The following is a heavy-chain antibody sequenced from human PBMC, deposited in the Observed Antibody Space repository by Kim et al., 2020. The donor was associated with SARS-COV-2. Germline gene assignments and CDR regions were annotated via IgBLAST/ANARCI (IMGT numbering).Heavy chain of an antibody. V-gene: IGHV1-8*01. D-gene: IGHD6-13*01. CDR2: MNPNSGNT. CDR1: GYTFTSYD. Sequence: ASVKVSCKASGYTFTSYDINWVRQATGQGLEWMGWMNPNSGNTGYAQKFQGRVTMTRNTSISTAYMELSSLRSEDTAVYYCARFASGLSSSWYEGWFDPWGQGTLVTVSS. J-gene: IGHJ5*02. CDR3: ARFASGLSSSWYEGWFDP.